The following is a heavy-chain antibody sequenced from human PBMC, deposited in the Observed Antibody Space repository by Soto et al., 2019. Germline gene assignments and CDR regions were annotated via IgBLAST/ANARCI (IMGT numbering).Heavy chain of an antibody. V-gene: IGHV1-18*01. J-gene: IGHJ4*02. CDR3: ARDPIYYDSSGTSDY. CDR1: GYTFTSYG. Sequence: QVQLVQSGAEVKKPGASVKVSCKASGYTFTSYGVSWVRQAPGQGLEWMGWISAYNGNTNYAQKLQGRVTMTTDTSTSTAYMELRSLRSDDTAVYYCARDPIYYDSSGTSDYWGQGTLVTVSS. CDR2: ISAYNGNT. D-gene: IGHD3-22*01.